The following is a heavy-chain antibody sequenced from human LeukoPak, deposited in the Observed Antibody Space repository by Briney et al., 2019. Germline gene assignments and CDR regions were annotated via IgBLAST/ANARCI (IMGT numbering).Heavy chain of an antibody. CDR3: AKSNGYGLVDI. J-gene: IGHJ3*02. V-gene: IGHV4-38-2*02. D-gene: IGHD3-10*01. CDR2: VSHRGST. CDR1: GYSISNGYY. Sequence: SETLSLTCTVSGYSISNGYYWGWIRQSPGEGLEWVGSVSHRGSTYYNPALMSRVTVSVDRTKQKFSLRLTSVTAADTAVYYCAKSNGYGLVDIWGQGTMVTVSS.